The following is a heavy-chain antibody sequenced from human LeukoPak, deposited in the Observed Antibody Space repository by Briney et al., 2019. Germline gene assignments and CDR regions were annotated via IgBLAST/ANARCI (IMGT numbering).Heavy chain of an antibody. CDR1: GYTFTGYY. V-gene: IGHV1-2*02. J-gene: IGHJ4*02. CDR3: ATADGSGSYPFDY. D-gene: IGHD1-26*01. CDR2: INPNSGGT. Sequence: ASVKVSCKASGYTFTGYYMHWVRQAPGQGLEWMGWINPNSGGTNYAQKLQGRVTMTRDTSISTAYMELSRLRSDDTAVYYCATADGSGSYPFDYWGQGTLVTVSS.